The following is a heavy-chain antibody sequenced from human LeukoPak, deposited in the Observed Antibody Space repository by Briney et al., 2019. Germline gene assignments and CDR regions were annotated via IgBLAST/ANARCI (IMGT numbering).Heavy chain of an antibody. CDR1: GFPFSIAW. J-gene: IGHJ4*02. CDR3: TTDTNVDTAMAN. Sequence: GGSLRLSCAVFGPGFPFSIAWMSWVRQAPGKGLEWVGRIKSKTDGGTTDYAAPVKGRFTILRDDSKNTLYLQMRSLKTEDTAVYYCTTDTNVDTAMANWGQGTLVTVSS. D-gene: IGHD5-18*01. V-gene: IGHV3-15*01. CDR2: IKSKTDGGTT.